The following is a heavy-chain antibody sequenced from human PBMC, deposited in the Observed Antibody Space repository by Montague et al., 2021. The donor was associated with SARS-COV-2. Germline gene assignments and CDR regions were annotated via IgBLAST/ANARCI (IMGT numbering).Heavy chain of an antibody. CDR3: VYSSKPRRSGASYGRSSYYFDS. V-gene: IGHV2-5*02. D-gene: IGHD3-16*01. CDR1: GFSLSTSGVG. CDR2: IYWXDDR. J-gene: IGHJ4*02. Sequence: PALVKPTQTLTLTCTFSGFSLSTSGVGVAWIRQPPGKALEWLALIYWXDDRCYSPSLESGLTITKDTPKNQVVLTMTDMDPGDTATYYCVYSSKPRRSGASYGRSSYYFDSWGQGALVTVSS.